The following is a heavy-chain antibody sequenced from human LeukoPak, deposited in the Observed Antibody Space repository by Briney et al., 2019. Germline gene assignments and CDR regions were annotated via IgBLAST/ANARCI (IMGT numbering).Heavy chain of an antibody. CDR3: ARDGGVVPTAEYFQH. V-gene: IGHV3-30*03. CDR1: GFTVSINY. J-gene: IGHJ1*01. D-gene: IGHD2-21*01. Sequence: GGSLRLSCAASGFTVSINYMAWVRQAPGKGLEWVAVISYDGSNKYYADSVKGRFTISRDNSKNTLYLQMNSLRAEDTAVYYCARDGGVVPTAEYFQHWGQGTLVTVSS. CDR2: ISYDGSNK.